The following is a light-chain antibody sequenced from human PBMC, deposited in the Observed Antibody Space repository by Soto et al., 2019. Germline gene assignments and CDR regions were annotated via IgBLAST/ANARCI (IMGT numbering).Light chain of an antibody. CDR1: TSDVGGYNY. V-gene: IGLV2-14*01. CDR3: SSYTSSTPPYV. J-gene: IGLJ1*01. CDR2: DVS. Sequence: SVPTQPASVSGSPGQSITISCTGTTSDVGGYNYVSWFQQHPGKAPKLIIYDVSDRPSGVSNRFSGSKSGNTASLTISGLQAEDEADYFCSSYTSSTPPYVFGTGTKVTVL.